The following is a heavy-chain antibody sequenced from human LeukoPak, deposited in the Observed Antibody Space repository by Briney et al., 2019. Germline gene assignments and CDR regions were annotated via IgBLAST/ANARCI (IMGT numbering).Heavy chain of an antibody. Sequence: SETLSLTCTVSGDSISTSNSYWGWIRQPPGKGLEWIGSIYYSGNTYYNASLKSRVTISVDTSKNQFSLKLSSVTAADTAVYYCARGYCSGGSCYQKPNWFDPWGQGTLVTVSS. V-gene: IGHV4-39*07. CDR3: ARGYCSGGSCYQKPNWFDP. CDR1: GDSISTSNSY. D-gene: IGHD2-15*01. J-gene: IGHJ5*02. CDR2: IYYSGNT.